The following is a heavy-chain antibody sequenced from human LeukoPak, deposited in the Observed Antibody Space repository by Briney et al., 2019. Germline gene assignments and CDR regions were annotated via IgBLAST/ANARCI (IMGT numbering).Heavy chain of an antibody. CDR2: INPNSGNT. V-gene: IGHV1-2*02. J-gene: IGHJ4*02. D-gene: IGHD2-2*01. CDR3: AVGLGYCSSTSCYPVFDY. Sequence: ASVTVSCKASGYTFTGQYLHWVRQAPGQGLEWVGYINPNSGNTNYAQKFQGRVTITTDESTSTAYMELSSLRSEDTAVHYCAVGLGYCSSTSCYPVFDYWGQGTLVTVSS. CDR1: GYTFTGQY.